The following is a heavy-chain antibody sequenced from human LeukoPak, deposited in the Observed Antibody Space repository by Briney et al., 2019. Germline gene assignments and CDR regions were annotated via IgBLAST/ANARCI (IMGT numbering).Heavy chain of an antibody. CDR1: GFTFRNYD. J-gene: IGHJ5*02. Sequence: GGSLRLSCAASGFTFRNYDMHWVRQATGKGLEWVPAIGTAGDTYYPGSVKGRFTISRENAKNSLYLQMNSLRAGDTAVYYCARGLRYCSSTSCYSWFDPWGQGTLVTVSS. CDR2: IGTAGDT. V-gene: IGHV3-13*01. CDR3: ARGLRYCSSTSCYSWFDP. D-gene: IGHD2-2*02.